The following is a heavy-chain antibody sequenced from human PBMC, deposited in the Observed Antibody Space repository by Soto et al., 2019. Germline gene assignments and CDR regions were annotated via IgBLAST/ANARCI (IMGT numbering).Heavy chain of an antibody. D-gene: IGHD6-13*01. Sequence: QVQLVQSGAEVKKPGSSVKVSCKASGGTFSSYTISWVRQAPGQGLEWMGRIIPSLGIANYAQKFQGRVTITADKSTSTAYMELSSLRSEDTVVYYCARDPGIAAAGVDYWGQGTLVTVSS. CDR2: IIPSLGIA. J-gene: IGHJ4*02. CDR3: ARDPGIAAAGVDY. CDR1: GGTFSSYT. V-gene: IGHV1-69*08.